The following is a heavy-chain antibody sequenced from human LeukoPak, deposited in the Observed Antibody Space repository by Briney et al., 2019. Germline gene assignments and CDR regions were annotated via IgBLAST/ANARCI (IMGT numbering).Heavy chain of an antibody. J-gene: IGHJ6*03. V-gene: IGHV1-46*01. CDR2: INPSGGTT. CDR1: GYTFTSYY. CDR3: AGGGYSSSWYFSGYYYMDV. D-gene: IGHD6-13*01. Sequence: ASVKVSCKASGYTFTSYYMHWVRQAPGQGLEWMGIINPSGGTTSYAQKLQGRVTMTRDMSTSTVYMELSSLRSEDMAVYYCAGGGYSSSWYFSGYYYMDVWGKGTTVTVSS.